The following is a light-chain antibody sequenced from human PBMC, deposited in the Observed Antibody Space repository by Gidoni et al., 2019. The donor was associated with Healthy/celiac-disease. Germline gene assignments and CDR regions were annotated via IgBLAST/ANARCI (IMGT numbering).Light chain of an antibody. CDR3: QQYGSSPPYT. CDR1: QSVSSSY. J-gene: IGKJ2*01. Sequence: EIVLTQSPGTLSLSPGERATLSCRASQSVSSSYLAWYQQKPGQAPRRLIYGASSRATGIPDRFSGSGSGTDFTLTISRLDPEDFAVYYCQQYGSSPPYTFXQXTKLEIK. V-gene: IGKV3-20*01. CDR2: GAS.